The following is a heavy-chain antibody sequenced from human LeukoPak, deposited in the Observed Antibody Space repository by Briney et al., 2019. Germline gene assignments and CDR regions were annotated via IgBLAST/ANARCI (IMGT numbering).Heavy chain of an antibody. CDR3: ARGGAVAVSSSFDY. V-gene: IGHV3-30-3*01. J-gene: IGHJ4*02. Sequence: GGSLRLSCAASGFTFSSYAMHWVRQAPGKGLEWVAVISYDGSNKYYADSVKGRFTISRDNSKTTPYLQMNSLRAEDTAVYYCARGGAVAVSSSFDYWGQGTLVTVSS. D-gene: IGHD6-19*01. CDR2: ISYDGSNK. CDR1: GFTFSSYA.